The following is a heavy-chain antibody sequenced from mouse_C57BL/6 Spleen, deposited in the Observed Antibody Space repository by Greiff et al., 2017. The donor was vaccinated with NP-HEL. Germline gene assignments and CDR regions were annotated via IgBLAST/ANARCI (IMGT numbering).Heavy chain of an antibody. D-gene: IGHD2-4*01. Sequence: QVHVKQSGPGLVAPSQSLSITCTVSGFSLTSYGVHWVRQPPGKGLEWLVVIWSDGSTTYNSALKSRLSISKDNSKSQVFLKMNSLQTDDTAMYYCARGYDYDDWYFDVWGTGTTVTVSS. CDR1: GFSLTSYG. CDR3: ARGYDYDDWYFDV. J-gene: IGHJ1*03. CDR2: IWSDGST. V-gene: IGHV2-6*03.